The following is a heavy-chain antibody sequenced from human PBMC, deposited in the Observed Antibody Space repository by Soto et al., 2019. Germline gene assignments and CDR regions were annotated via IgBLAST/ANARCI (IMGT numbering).Heavy chain of an antibody. Sequence: SETLSLTCTVSGGSMTSSNWWNWVRQSPGKGLEWIGEAHHSGRTNYNPSLKSRVTISVYKSKNHFSLKLSSVTAADTAVYYCASKPQNWNIWMVYWGPGIRVTVSS. CDR1: GGSMTSSNW. CDR2: AHHSGRT. J-gene: IGHJ4*02. CDR3: ASKPQNWNIWMVY. V-gene: IGHV4-4*02. D-gene: IGHD1-1*01.